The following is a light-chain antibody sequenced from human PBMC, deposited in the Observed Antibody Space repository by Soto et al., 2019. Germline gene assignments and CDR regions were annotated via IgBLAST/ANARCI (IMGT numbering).Light chain of an antibody. Sequence: QLVLTQPPSASGSPGQSVTLPCTGTSGDVGGYDFVSWYQQHPGKAPKLLIYEVTKRPSGVPDRFSGSKSGKTASLTVSGLQAEDEADYYCTSYAGSNRLVFGGGTQLTVL. V-gene: IGLV2-8*01. CDR3: TSYAGSNRLV. CDR1: SGDVGGYDF. CDR2: EVT. J-gene: IGLJ3*02.